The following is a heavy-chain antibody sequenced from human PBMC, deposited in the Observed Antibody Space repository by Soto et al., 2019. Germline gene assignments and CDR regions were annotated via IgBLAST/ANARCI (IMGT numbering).Heavy chain of an antibody. CDR3: ARQEWNYCLER. CDR1: GYSFTSYW. D-gene: IGHD1-7*01. J-gene: IGHJ5*02. V-gene: IGHV5-51*01. Sequence: GESLKISCKGSGYSFTSYWIGWVRQMPGKGLEWMGIIYPGDSDTRYSPSFQGQVTISADKPISTAYLQWSSLKASDTALYYCARQEWNYCLERWGQGTLVTVSS. CDR2: IYPGDSDT.